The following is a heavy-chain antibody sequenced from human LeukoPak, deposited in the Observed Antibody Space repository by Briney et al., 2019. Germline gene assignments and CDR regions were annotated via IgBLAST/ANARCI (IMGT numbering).Heavy chain of an antibody. Sequence: PGGSLRLSCGASGFTFSSYGMTRVRQAPGKGLEWVSHISSRGDVISYEDSVKGRFIISRDDAESSLYLQMNSLRVEDTAVYYCARDEDGDQDFDYWGQETLVTVSS. V-gene: IGHV3-48*03. CDR3: ARDEDGDQDFDY. CDR2: ISSRGDVI. J-gene: IGHJ4*02. CDR1: GFTFSSYG. D-gene: IGHD7-27*01.